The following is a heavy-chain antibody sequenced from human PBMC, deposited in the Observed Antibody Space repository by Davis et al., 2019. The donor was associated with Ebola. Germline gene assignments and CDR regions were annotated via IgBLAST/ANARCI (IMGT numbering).Heavy chain of an antibody. CDR2: FYYSGNT. D-gene: IGHD3-22*01. Sequence: SETLSLTCTVSGGSIRRTTNYYWGWIRQSPGKGLEWIGSFYYSGNTYYNPSLKSRVTISVDTSKNQFSLELSSVTAADTAVYYCARRNYYYENFWGQGILVTVSS. CDR3: ARRNYYYENF. CDR1: GGSIRRTTNYY. V-gene: IGHV4-39*01. J-gene: IGHJ4*02.